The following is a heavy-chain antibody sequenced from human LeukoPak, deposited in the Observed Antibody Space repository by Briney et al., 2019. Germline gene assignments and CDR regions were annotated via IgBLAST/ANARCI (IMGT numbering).Heavy chain of an antibody. V-gene: IGHV4-31*03. CDR3: ARAQGDYYDSSGYIKAHFDY. CDR2: IYYSGST. D-gene: IGHD3-22*01. CDR1: GGSISSGGYY. J-gene: IGHJ4*02. Sequence: SETLSLTCTVSGGSISSGGYYWSWIRQHPGKGLEWIGYIYYSGSTYYNPSLKSRVTMSVDTSKNQFSLKLSSVTAADTAVYYCARAQGDYYDSSGYIKAHFDYWGQGTLVTVSS.